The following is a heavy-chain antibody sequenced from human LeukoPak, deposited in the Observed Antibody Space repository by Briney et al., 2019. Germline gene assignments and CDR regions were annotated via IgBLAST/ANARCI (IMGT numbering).Heavy chain of an antibody. CDR2: IYSGGST. D-gene: IGHD3-22*01. J-gene: IGHJ6*02. Sequence: SGGSLRLSCAASGFIVSSNYMTWVRQAPGKGLEWVSVIYSGGSTYYADSVKGRFTISRDNSKNTLYLQMNSLRAEDTAVYYCAREEDYYDSSGYSLHYGMDVWGQGTTVTVSS. V-gene: IGHV3-53*01. CDR3: AREEDYYDSSGYSLHYGMDV. CDR1: GFIVSSNY.